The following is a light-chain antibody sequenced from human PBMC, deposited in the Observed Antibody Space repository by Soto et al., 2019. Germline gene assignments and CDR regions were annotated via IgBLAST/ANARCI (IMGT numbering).Light chain of an antibody. CDR1: QSVSSH. J-gene: IGKJ1*01. V-gene: IGKV3-11*01. CDR3: QQYNNWPLWT. Sequence: EIVLTQSPATLSLSPGERATLSCGASQSVSSHLAWYQQKPGQAPRLLIYDASNRATGIPARFSGGGSGTDFTLTISSLEPEDFAVYYCQQYNNWPLWTFGQGTKVDIK. CDR2: DAS.